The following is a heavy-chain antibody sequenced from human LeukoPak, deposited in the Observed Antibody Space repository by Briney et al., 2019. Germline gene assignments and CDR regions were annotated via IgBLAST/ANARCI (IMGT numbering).Heavy chain of an antibody. V-gene: IGHV3-23*01. CDR3: AKGLRTGVGPYMGYHYYMDV. D-gene: IGHD3-16*01. CDR2: INDNGAGT. Sequence: GGSLRLSCAASGFTFSSYWMHWVRQAPGKGLKWVSTINDNGAGTYYADSVKGRFTISRDNSYNTVSLQMNSLRDEDTGVYFCAKGLRTGVGPYMGYHYYMDVWGKGATVTVSS. J-gene: IGHJ6*03. CDR1: GFTFSSYW.